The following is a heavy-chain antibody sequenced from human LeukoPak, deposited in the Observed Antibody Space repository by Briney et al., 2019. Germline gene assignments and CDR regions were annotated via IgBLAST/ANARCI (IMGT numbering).Heavy chain of an antibody. D-gene: IGHD3-22*01. V-gene: IGHV3-20*04. CDR2: INWHGGST. J-gene: IGHJ4*02. Sequence: PGGSLRLSCAGSGFTFNDYGMIWVRQAPGKGLEGVSAINWHGGSTVYADSVKGRFTIYRDNAKNSLYLQMNSLRAEETVLYYCARNFGGGDSSGPYYWGQGTLVTVSS. CDR1: GFTFNDYG. CDR3: ARNFGGGDSSGPYY.